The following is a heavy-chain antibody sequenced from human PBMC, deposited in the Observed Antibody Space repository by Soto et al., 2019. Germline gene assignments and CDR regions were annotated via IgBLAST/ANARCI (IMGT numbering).Heavy chain of an antibody. D-gene: IGHD1-26*01. J-gene: IGHJ4*02. CDR2: MQPSTGRT. Sequence: QVQLVQSGGEVREPGASVKVSCKASGYSFTSLDINWVRQTAGQGLEWMGWMQPSTGRTGYAQKFQGRVTMTRDTSINTAYMELTTLTSDDTAFYYCARGVSAGVDYWGQGALVTVSS. V-gene: IGHV1-8*01. CDR1: GYSFTSLD. CDR3: ARGVSAGVDY.